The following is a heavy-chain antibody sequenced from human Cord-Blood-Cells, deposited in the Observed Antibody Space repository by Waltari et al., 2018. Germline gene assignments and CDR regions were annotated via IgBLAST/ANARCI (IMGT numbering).Heavy chain of an antibody. J-gene: IGHJ5*02. D-gene: IGHD3-3*01. V-gene: IGHV3-48*02. CDR1: GFTFSSYS. CDR3: AREMERYDFWSGYNWFDP. CDR2: ISSSSSTI. Sequence: EVQLVESGGGLVQPGGSLRLSCAASGFTFSSYSMNWVRQAQGKGLEWVSYISSSSSTIYYADSVKGRFTISRDNAKNSLYLQMNSLRDEDTAVYYCAREMERYDFWSGYNWFDPWGQGTLVTVSS.